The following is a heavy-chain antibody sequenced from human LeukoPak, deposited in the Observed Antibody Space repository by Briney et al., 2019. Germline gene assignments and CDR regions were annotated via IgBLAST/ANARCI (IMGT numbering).Heavy chain of an antibody. CDR2: INPNSGGT. J-gene: IGHJ4*02. D-gene: IGHD3-16*01. CDR1: GCTFTGYY. CDR3: AREAGGTSYFDY. V-gene: IGHV1-2*02. Sequence: ASVKVSCKASGCTFTGYYMHWVRQAPGQGLEWMGWINPNSGGTNYAQKFQGRVTMTRDTSISTAYMELSRLRSDDTAVYYCAREAGGTSYFDYWGQGTLVTVSS.